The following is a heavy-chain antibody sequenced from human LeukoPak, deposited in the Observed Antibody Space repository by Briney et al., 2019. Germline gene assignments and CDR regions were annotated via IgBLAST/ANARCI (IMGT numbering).Heavy chain of an antibody. CDR3: AKDEDSGSYS. J-gene: IGHJ4*02. CDR2: ISGSGGYT. CDR1: GFTFSSYA. V-gene: IGHV3-23*01. Sequence: GGSLRLSCAASGFTFSSYAMSWVRQAPGKGLEWVSVISGSGGYTYYADSVKGRFTISRDNSKNTLYLQMNSLRAEDTAVYYCAKDEDSGSYSWGQGTLVTVSS. D-gene: IGHD1-26*01.